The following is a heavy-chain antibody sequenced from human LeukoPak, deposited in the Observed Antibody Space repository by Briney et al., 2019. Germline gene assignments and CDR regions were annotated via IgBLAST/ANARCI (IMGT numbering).Heavy chain of an antibody. CDR2: ISGGGSST. CDR1: GFHFSSSA. D-gene: IGHD4-11*01. J-gene: IGHJ4*02. Sequence: GSLRLSFAASGFHFSSSAMSWVRPAPGRGVEWVSAISGGGSSTFYADAVKGRFTISRDNSKNTVDLQMNNLRAEDTAIYYCVKGSNSVRPYYFDYWGQGTLVTVSS. V-gene: IGHV3-23*01. CDR3: VKGSNSVRPYYFDY.